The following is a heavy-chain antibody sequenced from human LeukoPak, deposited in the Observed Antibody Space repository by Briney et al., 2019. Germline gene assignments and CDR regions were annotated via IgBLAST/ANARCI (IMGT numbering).Heavy chain of an antibody. V-gene: IGHV5-51*01. CDR2: IHPRDSNT. CDR3: ARHNTDSFDF. CDR1: GRTLIRKW. Sequence: GESPKISCKGSGRTLIRKWLDWVRQMPGKGLEWMSIIHPRDSNTRYSPSFQGQVTISVDKSISTAYLQWSGLKASDTAMYYCARHNTDSFDFWGQGTLVTVSS. J-gene: IGHJ4*02.